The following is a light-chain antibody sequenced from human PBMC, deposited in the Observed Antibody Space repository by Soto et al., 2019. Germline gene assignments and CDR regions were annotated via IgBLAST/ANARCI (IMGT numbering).Light chain of an antibody. Sequence: EIVLTQSPATLSLSPGQRATLFCRASQNVNNYLAWYQQKPGQAPRLLIYDASNRATGIPARFSGSGSGTDFTLNISSLEPEDFALYYCQQYGTSPITFGQGTRLEIK. CDR1: QNVNNY. J-gene: IGKJ5*01. V-gene: IGKV3-11*01. CDR2: DAS. CDR3: QQYGTSPIT.